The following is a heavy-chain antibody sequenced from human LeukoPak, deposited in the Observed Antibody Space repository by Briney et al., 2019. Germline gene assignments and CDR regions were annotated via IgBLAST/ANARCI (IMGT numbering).Heavy chain of an antibody. J-gene: IGHJ6*02. CDR3: AKGLSPAYSSSWYYDYGMDV. CDR1: GFTFSSYG. Sequence: GRSLRLSCAASGFTFSSYGMHWVRQAPGKGLEWVAVISCDGSNKYYADSVKGRFTISRDNSKNTLYLQMNSLRAEDTAVYYCAKGLSPAYSSSWYYDYGMDVWGQGTTVTVSS. CDR2: ISCDGSNK. D-gene: IGHD6-13*01. V-gene: IGHV3-30*18.